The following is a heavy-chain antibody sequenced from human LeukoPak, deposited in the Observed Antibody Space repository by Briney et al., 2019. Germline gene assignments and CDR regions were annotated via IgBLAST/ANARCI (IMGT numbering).Heavy chain of an antibody. D-gene: IGHD2-21*02. J-gene: IGHJ3*02. CDR3: ATDSARHIVVVTAILGSWYAFDI. V-gene: IGHV1-24*01. Sequence: GASVKVSCKVSGYTLTELSMHWVRQAPGKGLEWMGGFDPEDGETIYAQKFQGRVTMTEDTSTDTAYMELSSLRSEDTAVYYCATDSARHIVVVTAILGSWYAFDIWGQGTMVTVSS. CDR2: FDPEDGET. CDR1: GYTLTELS.